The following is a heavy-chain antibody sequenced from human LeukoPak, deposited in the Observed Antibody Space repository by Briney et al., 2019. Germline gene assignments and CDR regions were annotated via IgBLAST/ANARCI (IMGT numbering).Heavy chain of an antibody. Sequence: PSETLSLTCTVSGGSISSGDYYWSWIRQPPGKGLEWIGYIYFSGSTYYNPSLKSRVTISVDTSKNQFSLKLSSVTAADTAVYYCARSHEDSATVYGMDVWGQGTTVTVSS. CDR3: ARSHEDSATVYGMDV. V-gene: IGHV4-30-4*01. J-gene: IGHJ6*02. CDR1: GGSISSGDYY. D-gene: IGHD2-15*01. CDR2: IYFSGST.